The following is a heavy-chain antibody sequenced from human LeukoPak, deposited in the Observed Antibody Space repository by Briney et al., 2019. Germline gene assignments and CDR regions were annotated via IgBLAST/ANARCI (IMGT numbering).Heavy chain of an antibody. V-gene: IGHV4-30-2*01. Sequence: PSETLSLTCAVSGGSISSGGYSWSWIRQPPGKGLEWIGCIYHSGSTYYNPSLKSRVTISVDRSKNQFSLKLSSVTAADTAVYYCARASYYDFWSGYSGIDYYFDYWGQGTLVTVSS. CDR2: IYHSGST. CDR1: GGSISSGGYS. CDR3: ARASYYDFWSGYSGIDYYFDY. J-gene: IGHJ4*02. D-gene: IGHD3-3*01.